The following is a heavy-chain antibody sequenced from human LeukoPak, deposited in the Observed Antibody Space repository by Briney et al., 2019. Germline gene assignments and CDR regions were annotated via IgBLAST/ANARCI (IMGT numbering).Heavy chain of an antibody. CDR2: ISAYNGNT. V-gene: IGHV1-18*01. J-gene: IGHJ5*02. CDR3: ARSFVPYDSNFWYGFDP. Sequence: ASVKVSCKASGYTFTSYGISWVRQAPGQGLEWMGWISAYNGNTNYAQKLQGRVTMTTDTSSSTAYMELRSLRSDDTAVYYCARSFVPYDSNFWYGFDPWGQGTLVTVSS. CDR1: GYTFTSYG. D-gene: IGHD6-13*01.